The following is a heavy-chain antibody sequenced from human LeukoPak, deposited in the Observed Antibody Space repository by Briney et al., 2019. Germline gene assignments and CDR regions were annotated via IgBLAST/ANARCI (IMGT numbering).Heavy chain of an antibody. J-gene: IGHJ4*02. CDR2: ISSSSSYI. Sequence: PGGSLRLSCAASGFTFSSYSMNWVRQAPGKGLEWVSSISSSSSYIYYADSVKGRFTISRDNAKNSLYLQMNSLRAEDTAVYYCARVPDFWSGYLDYWGQGTLVTVSS. CDR1: GFTFSSYS. V-gene: IGHV3-21*04. CDR3: ARVPDFWSGYLDY. D-gene: IGHD3-3*01.